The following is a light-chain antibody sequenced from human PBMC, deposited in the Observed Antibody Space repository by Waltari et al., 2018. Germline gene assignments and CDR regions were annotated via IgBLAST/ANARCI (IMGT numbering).Light chain of an antibody. J-gene: IGKJ1*01. V-gene: IGKV3-11*01. CDR2: DAS. Sequence: EVVLIQSPATLSLSPGERATLPCRASQSFSVYLAWYQQRPGHAPRLLIYDASDRATGFPSRCSVIGCGTDFTLTISSLGPEDFAVYYCQQRTDRPPVTFGQGTRVEMK. CDR3: QQRTDRPPVT. CDR1: QSFSVY.